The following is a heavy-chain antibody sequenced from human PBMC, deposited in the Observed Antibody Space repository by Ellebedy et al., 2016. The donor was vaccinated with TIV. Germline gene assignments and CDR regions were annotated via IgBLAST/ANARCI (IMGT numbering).Heavy chain of an antibody. CDR2: IYTSGNT. J-gene: IGHJ4*02. CDR3: ATDLGV. CDR1: GGSISSGGYY. Sequence: SETLSLTXTVSGGSISSGGYYWSWIRQPAGKGLEWIGRIYTSGNTNYNPSLKSRVTMSIDTSKNQFSLRLSSVIAADTAVYYCATDLGVWGQGTLVTVSS. V-gene: IGHV4-61*02.